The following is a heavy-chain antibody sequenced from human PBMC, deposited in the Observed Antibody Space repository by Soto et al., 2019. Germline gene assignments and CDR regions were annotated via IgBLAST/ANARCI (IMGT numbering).Heavy chain of an antibody. V-gene: IGHV3-33*01. CDR1: GFTFSRYG. CDR2: IWYDGSNK. D-gene: IGHD2-15*01. J-gene: IGHJ4*02. CDR3: AIGGCSGGSCYSDY. Sequence: QVQLVESGGGVVQPGRSLRLSCAASGFTFSRYGMHWVRQAPGKGLEWVAVIWYDGSNKYYADSVKGRFTISRDNSKNTLYLQMNSLRAEDTAVYYCAIGGCSGGSCYSDYWGQGTLVTVSS.